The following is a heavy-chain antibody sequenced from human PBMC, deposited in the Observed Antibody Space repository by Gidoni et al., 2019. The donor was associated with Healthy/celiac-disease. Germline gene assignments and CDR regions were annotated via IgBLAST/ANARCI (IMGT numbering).Heavy chain of an antibody. CDR1: GGSISSYY. CDR2: IYTSGST. J-gene: IGHJ4*02. Sequence: QVQLQESGPGLVKPSETLSLTCTVSGGSISSYYWSWIRQPAGKGLEWIWRIYTSGSTNYNPALKSRVTMSVDTSKNQFSLKLSSVTAADTAVYYCAREPRDFWSGYGVDYWGQGTLVTVSS. CDR3: AREPRDFWSGYGVDY. D-gene: IGHD3-3*01. V-gene: IGHV4-4*07.